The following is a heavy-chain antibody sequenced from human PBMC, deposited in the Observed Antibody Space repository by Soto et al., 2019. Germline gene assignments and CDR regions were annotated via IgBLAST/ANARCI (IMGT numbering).Heavy chain of an antibody. CDR2: IYPGDSHT. V-gene: IGHV5-51*03. J-gene: IGHJ6*02. CDR1: GYRFSHYW. CDR3: ARLGSSSGHYYHYHGMDV. Sequence: PGESLKISCNGSGYRFSHYWIGWVRQMPGKGLEWMGIIYPGDSHTRYSPSFQGQVTMAADKSTNTAHLQLSSLKASDTAIYYCARLGSSSGHYYHYHGMDVWGQGTTVTVSS. D-gene: IGHD2-15*01.